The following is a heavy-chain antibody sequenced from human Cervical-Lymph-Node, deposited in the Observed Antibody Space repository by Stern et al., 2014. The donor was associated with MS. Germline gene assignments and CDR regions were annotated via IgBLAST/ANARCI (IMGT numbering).Heavy chain of an antibody. Sequence: VQLVESGGGVVQPGRSLRLSCAASGFTFSSYGMHWVRQAPGKGLEWVAVIWYDGSNKYYADSVKGRFTISRDNSKNTLYLQMNSLRAEDTAVYYCARDEDTAVDFDYWGQGTLVTVSS. CDR2: IWYDGSNK. V-gene: IGHV3-33*01. D-gene: IGHD5-18*01. J-gene: IGHJ4*02. CDR3: ARDEDTAVDFDY. CDR1: GFTFSSYG.